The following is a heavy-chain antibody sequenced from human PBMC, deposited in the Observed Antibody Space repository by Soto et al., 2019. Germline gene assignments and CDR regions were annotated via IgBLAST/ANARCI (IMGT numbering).Heavy chain of an antibody. CDR3: ARGYGRKFDY. CDR2: INHSGST. D-gene: IGHD3-10*01. CDR1: GGSFSGYY. V-gene: IGHV4-34*01. Sequence: SETLSLTCAVYGGSFSGYYWNWIRQPPGKGLEWIGEINHSGSTNYNPSLKSRVTISLDTSKNQFSLKLSSMTAADTAVYYCARGYGRKFDYWGQGTLVTVS. J-gene: IGHJ4*02.